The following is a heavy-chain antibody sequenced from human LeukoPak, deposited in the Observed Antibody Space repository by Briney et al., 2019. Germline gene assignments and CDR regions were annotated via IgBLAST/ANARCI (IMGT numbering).Heavy chain of an antibody. D-gene: IGHD3-10*01. CDR3: AMVRGVNYYYYYMDV. Sequence: SETLSLTCAVSGGSISSGGYSWSWIRQPPGKGLEWIGYIYYSGSTYYNPSLKSRATISVDTSKNQFSLKLSSVTAADTAVYYCAMVRGVNYYYYYMDVWGKGTTVTISS. CDR1: GGSISSGGYS. J-gene: IGHJ6*03. V-gene: IGHV4-30-4*07. CDR2: IYYSGST.